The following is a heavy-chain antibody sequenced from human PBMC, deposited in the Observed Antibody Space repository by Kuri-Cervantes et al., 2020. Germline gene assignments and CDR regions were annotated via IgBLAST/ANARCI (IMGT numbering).Heavy chain of an antibody. D-gene: IGHD1-26*01. CDR3: ARGASGSYYQDY. CDR1: GFTFSSYS. Sequence: GGSLRLTCAASGFTFSSYSMSWVRQAPGKGLEWVSYISSSGDTKFYADSMKGRFTISRDKAKNTVYLQMNSLRAEDTAVYYCARGASGSYYQDYWGQGTLVTVSS. V-gene: IGHV3-48*01. CDR2: ISSSGDTK. J-gene: IGHJ4*02.